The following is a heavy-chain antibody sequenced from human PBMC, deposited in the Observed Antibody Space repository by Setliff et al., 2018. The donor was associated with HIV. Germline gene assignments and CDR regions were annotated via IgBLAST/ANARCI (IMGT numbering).Heavy chain of an antibody. CDR1: GGSISTYY. CDR3: ARSLVPSGYYYGRHAFDI. CDR2: IYYSGNT. V-gene: IGHV4-59*08. J-gene: IGHJ3*02. D-gene: IGHD3-22*01. Sequence: KPSETLSLTCTVSGGSISTYYWSWIRQAPGRGLEWIGYIYYSGNTNYNPSFKSRVTISVDTSKNQFSLRVNSVTAADTAVYYCARSLVPSGYYYGRHAFDIWGQGTKVTVSS.